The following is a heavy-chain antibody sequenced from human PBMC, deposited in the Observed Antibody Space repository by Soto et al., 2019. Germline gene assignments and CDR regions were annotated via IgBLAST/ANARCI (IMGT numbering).Heavy chain of an antibody. CDR3: ARYLEYGVRLAVGAFDI. CDR1: GGSISSGGYY. V-gene: IGHV4-31*03. CDR2: IYYSGST. D-gene: IGHD4-17*01. J-gene: IGHJ3*02. Sequence: LSLTCTVSGGSISSGGYYWSWIRQHPGKGLEWIGYIYYSGSTYYNPSLKSRVTISVDTSKNQFSLKLSSVTAADTAVYYCARYLEYGVRLAVGAFDIWGQGTMVTV.